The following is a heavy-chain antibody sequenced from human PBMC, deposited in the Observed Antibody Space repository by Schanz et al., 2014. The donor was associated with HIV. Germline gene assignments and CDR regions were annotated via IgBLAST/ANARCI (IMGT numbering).Heavy chain of an antibody. J-gene: IGHJ4*02. CDR3: ARGLPADY. Sequence: QVQLVESGGGVVQPGRSLRLSCAASGFTFSSYGMHWVRQAPGKGLEWVAVIWYDGSNKYYADSVKGRFIISRDNSKNTLYLQMNSLRAEDTAVYFCARGLPADYWGQGTLVTVSS. CDR2: IWYDGSNK. D-gene: IGHD5-18*01. CDR1: GFTFSSYG. V-gene: IGHV3-33*08.